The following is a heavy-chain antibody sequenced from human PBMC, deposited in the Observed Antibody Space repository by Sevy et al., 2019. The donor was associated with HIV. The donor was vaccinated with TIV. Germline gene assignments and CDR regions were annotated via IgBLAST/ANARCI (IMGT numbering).Heavy chain of an antibody. J-gene: IGHJ4*02. CDR3: ARDPPGLDIVATVFDY. CDR2: ISYDGSNK. D-gene: IGHD5-12*01. Sequence: GGSLRLSCAASGFTFSSYAMHWVRQAPGKGLEWVAVISYDGSNKYYADSVKGRFTISRDNSKNTLYLQMNNLRAEDTAVYYCARDPPGLDIVATVFDYWGQGTLVTVSS. CDR1: GFTFSSYA. V-gene: IGHV3-30-3*01.